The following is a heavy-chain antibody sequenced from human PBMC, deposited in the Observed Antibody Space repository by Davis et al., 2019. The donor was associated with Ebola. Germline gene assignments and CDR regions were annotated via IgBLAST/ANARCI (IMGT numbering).Heavy chain of an antibody. Sequence: AASVKVSCKASGYTFTSYDINWVRQATGQGFEWMGWMNPNSGNTGYAQKFQGGVTMTRDTSTSTAYMELSSLRSEDTAVYYCARASWATVGTRWFDPWGQGTLVTVSS. J-gene: IGHJ5*02. CDR1: GYTFTSYD. D-gene: IGHD6-13*01. V-gene: IGHV1-8*01. CDR3: ARASWATVGTRWFDP. CDR2: MNPNSGNT.